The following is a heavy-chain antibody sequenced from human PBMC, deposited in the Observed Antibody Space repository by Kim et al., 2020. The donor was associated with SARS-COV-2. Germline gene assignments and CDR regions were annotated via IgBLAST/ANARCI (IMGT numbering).Heavy chain of an antibody. V-gene: IGHV6-1*01. Sequence: VSVKSRITINPDTSKNQFSLQLNSVTPEDTAVYYCARWEQQHTYGDAFDIWGQGTMVTVSS. J-gene: IGHJ3*02. D-gene: IGHD6-13*01. CDR3: ARWEQQHTYGDAFDI.